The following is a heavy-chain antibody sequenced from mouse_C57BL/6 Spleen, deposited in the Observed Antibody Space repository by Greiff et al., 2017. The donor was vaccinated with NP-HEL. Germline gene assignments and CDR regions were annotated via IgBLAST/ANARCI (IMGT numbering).Heavy chain of an antibody. V-gene: IGHV4-1*01. D-gene: IGHD4-1*01. Sequence: DVKLVESGGGLVQPGGSLKLSCAASGIDFSRYWMSWVRRAPGKGLEWIGEINPDSSTINYAPSLKDKFIISRDNAKNTLYLQMSKVRSEDTALYYCARRTNWDASYAMDYWGQGTSVTVSS. CDR1: GIDFSRYW. J-gene: IGHJ4*01. CDR2: INPDSSTI. CDR3: ARRTNWDASYAMDY.